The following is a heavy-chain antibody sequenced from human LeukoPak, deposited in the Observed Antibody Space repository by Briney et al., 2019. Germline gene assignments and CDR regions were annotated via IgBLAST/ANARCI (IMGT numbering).Heavy chain of an antibody. CDR3: ARLVGRDSSWYIFDY. V-gene: IGHV5-51*01. CDR1: GYSFTSYW. Sequence: GESLKISCKGSGYSFTSYWIGWVRQMPGKGLEWMGIIYPGDSDTRYSPSFQGQVTVSADKSISTAYLQWSSLKASDTAMYYCARLVGRDSSWYIFDYWGQGTLVTVSS. J-gene: IGHJ4*02. D-gene: IGHD6-13*01. CDR2: IYPGDSDT.